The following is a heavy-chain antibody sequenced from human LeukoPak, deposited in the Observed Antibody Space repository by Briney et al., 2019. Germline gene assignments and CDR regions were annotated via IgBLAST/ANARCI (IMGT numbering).Heavy chain of an antibody. CDR1: GYSFTSYW. V-gene: IGHV5-51*01. CDR3: ARPRTVTTGWDWFDP. J-gene: IGHJ5*02. CDR2: IYPGDSDT. D-gene: IGHD4-17*01. Sequence: GESLKISCKGSGYSFTSYWIGWVRQMPGKGLEWMVIIYPGDSDTRYSPSFQGQVTISADKSISTAYLQWSSLKASDTAVYYCARPRTVTTGWDWFDPWGQGTLVTVSS.